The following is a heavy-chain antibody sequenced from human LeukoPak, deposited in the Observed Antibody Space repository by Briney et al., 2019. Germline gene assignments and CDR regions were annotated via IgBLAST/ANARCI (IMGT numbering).Heavy chain of an antibody. V-gene: IGHV3-48*01. D-gene: IGHD6-13*01. J-gene: IGHJ4*02. CDR3: ARDRVIGIAAAGSFDY. Sequence: GGSLRLSCAASGFTFSSYSMNWVRQAPGKGLEWVSYISSSSSTIYYADSVKGRFTISRDNAKNSLYLQMNSLRAEDTAVYYCARDRVIGIAAAGSFDYWGQGTLVTVSS. CDR2: ISSSSSTI. CDR1: GFTFSSYS.